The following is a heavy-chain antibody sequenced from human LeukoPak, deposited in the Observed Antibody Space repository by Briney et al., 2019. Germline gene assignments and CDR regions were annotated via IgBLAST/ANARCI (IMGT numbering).Heavy chain of an antibody. V-gene: IGHV3-23*01. CDR1: GFTFSSSA. J-gene: IGHJ4*02. Sequence: GGSLRLSCAASGFTFSSSAMSWVRQAPGKGLQWVSAISGSGGSTYYADSVKGRFTISRDNSKNTLYLQMNSLRPEDAAVYYCAKAPVTTCRGAYCYPFDYWGQGTLVTVSS. CDR3: AKAPVTTCRGAYCYPFDY. CDR2: ISGSGGST. D-gene: IGHD2-21*01.